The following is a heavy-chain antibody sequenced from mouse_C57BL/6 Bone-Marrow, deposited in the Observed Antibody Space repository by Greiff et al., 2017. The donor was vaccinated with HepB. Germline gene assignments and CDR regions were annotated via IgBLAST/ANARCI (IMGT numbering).Heavy chain of an antibody. J-gene: IGHJ1*03. CDR3: ARSLFITTVVEDWYFDV. V-gene: IGHV3-6*01. CDR1: GYSITSGYY. CDR2: ISYDGSN. D-gene: IGHD1-1*01. Sequence: ESGPGLVKPSQSLSLTCSVTGYSITSGYYWNWIRQFPGNKLEWMGYISYDGSNNYNPSLKNRISITRDTSKNQFFLKLNSVTTEDTATYYCARSLFITTVVEDWYFDVWGTGTTVTVSS.